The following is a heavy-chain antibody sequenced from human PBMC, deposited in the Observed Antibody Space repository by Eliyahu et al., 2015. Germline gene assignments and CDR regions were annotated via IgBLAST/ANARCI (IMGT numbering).Heavy chain of an antibody. D-gene: IGHD5-18*01. CDR1: GYXXIGYF. J-gene: IGHJ4*02. CDR2: INPNNGDT. Sequence: QVQLVQSGAEVKKPGASVXVSCKASGYXXIGYFMHWLRQAPGQGLEWMGWINPNNGDTDYGQNFQGRVTMTRDTSIRTAYMELSRLTSDDTAVYYCARLPGKWIRVFDDYWGQGTLVTVSS. CDR3: ARLPGKWIRVFDDY. V-gene: IGHV1-2*02.